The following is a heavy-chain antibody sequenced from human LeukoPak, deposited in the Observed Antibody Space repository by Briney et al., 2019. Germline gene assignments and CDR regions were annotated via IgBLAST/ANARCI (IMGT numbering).Heavy chain of an antibody. CDR1: GYEFTRYW. CDR3: ARPREYCTRTSCPFEI. V-gene: IGHV5-51*01. D-gene: IGHD2-2*01. CDR2: IYPGDSDT. J-gene: IGHJ3*02. Sequence: GESLKISCQGSGYEFTRYWIAWVRQMPGKGLEWMGIIYPGDSDTRYSPSFQGQVTISADKSITTAYLQWGGLKASDTAMYYCARPREYCTRTSCPFEIWGQGTMVTVSS.